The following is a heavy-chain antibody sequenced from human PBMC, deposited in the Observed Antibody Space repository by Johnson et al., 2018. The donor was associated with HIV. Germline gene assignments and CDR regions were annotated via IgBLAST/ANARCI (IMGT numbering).Heavy chain of an antibody. CDR3: ARAHDAFDI. CDR2: ISYDGSTK. V-gene: IGHV3-30*19. CDR1: GFTFSSYG. J-gene: IGHJ3*02. Sequence: QVQLVESGGGVVQPGRSLRLSCAASGFTFSSYGMHWVRQAPGKGLAWVAVISYDGSTKYYADSVKGRFTISRDNSKNTLYLQMNSLRAEDTAVYYCARAHDAFDIRGQGTMVTVSS.